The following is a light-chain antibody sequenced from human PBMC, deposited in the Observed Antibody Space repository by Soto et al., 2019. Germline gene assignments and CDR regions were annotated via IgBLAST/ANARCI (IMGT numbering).Light chain of an antibody. J-gene: IGLJ2*01. CDR1: SSDVGSYNL. Sequence: QSALTQPASVSGSPGQSITISCTGTSSDVGSYNLVSWYQQHPGKAPKLMIYEVSKRPSGVPDRFSGSKSGNTASLTVSGLQAEDEADYYCSSHAGSINLVFGGGTKLTVL. CDR3: SSHAGSINLV. CDR2: EVS. V-gene: IGLV2-23*02.